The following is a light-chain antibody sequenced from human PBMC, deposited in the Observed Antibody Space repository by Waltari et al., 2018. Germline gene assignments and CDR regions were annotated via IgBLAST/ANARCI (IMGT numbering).Light chain of an antibody. V-gene: IGLV2-23*02. CDR1: TSAVGHYDL. CDR3: CSYAGRGTYV. J-gene: IGLJ1*01. CDR2: EVI. Sequence: QSALTQPRPVSVSGTPGQSITISCPGTTSAVGHYDLVPWYQQHPGKAPKLLICEVIKRPSGVSSRFSGSKSGNTASLTISGLQAEDEADYYCCSYAGRGTYVFGSGTKVTVL.